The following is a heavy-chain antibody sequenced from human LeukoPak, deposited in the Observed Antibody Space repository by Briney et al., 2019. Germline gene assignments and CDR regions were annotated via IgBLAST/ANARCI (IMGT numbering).Heavy chain of an antibody. Sequence: GRSVRLSCGASGFTVSSYSMNWVRQAPGKGLEWVSYISSSSSTIYYADSVKGRFTISRDNAKNSLYLQMNSLIDEDTAVYYCARAFGLTDYWGQGTLVTVSS. D-gene: IGHD3/OR15-3a*01. CDR2: ISSSSSTI. J-gene: IGHJ4*02. V-gene: IGHV3-48*02. CDR1: GFTVSSYS. CDR3: ARAFGLTDY.